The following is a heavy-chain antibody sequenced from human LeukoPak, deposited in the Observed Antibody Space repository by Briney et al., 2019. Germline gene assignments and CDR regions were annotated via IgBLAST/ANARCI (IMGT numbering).Heavy chain of an antibody. CDR2: IYYSGST. CDR1: GGSMSPYH. D-gene: IGHD3-22*01. V-gene: IGHV4-59*12. J-gene: IGHJ2*01. Sequence: NPSETLSLTCTVSGGSMSPYHWGWIRQPPGKGLEWTGYIYYSGSTNYNPSLKSRVTISVDTSKNQFSLKLSSVTAADTAVYYCARVDYYDSSGYYWYFDLWGRGTLVTVSS. CDR3: ARVDYYDSSGYYWYFDL.